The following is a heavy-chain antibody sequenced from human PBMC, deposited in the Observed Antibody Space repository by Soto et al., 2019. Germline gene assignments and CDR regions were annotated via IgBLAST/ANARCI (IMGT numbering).Heavy chain of an antibody. CDR1: GYTFTGYY. CDR2: INPNSGGT. CDR3: ARENRITMIVVVTPSSQFDP. Sequence: QVQLVQSGAEVKKPGASVKVSCKASGYTFTGYYMHWVRQAPGQGLEWMGWINPNSGGTNYAQTFQGRVTMTRDTSISTAYMELSRLRSDDTAVYYCARENRITMIVVVTPSSQFDPWGQGTLVTVSS. J-gene: IGHJ5*02. V-gene: IGHV1-2*02. D-gene: IGHD3-22*01.